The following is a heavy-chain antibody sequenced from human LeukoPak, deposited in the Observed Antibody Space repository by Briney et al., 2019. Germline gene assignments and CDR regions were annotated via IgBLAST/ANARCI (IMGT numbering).Heavy chain of an antibody. V-gene: IGHV4-59*12. CDR1: GGSISSYY. Sequence: PSEALSLTCTASGGSISSYYWSWIRQPPGKGLEWIGYIYYSGSTNYNPSLKSRVTMSLDTSKNQFSLKLSSVTAADTAVYFCARETTGAGTARPFDYWGQGTLVTVSS. J-gene: IGHJ4*02. D-gene: IGHD6-13*01. CDR2: IYYSGST. CDR3: ARETTGAGTARPFDY.